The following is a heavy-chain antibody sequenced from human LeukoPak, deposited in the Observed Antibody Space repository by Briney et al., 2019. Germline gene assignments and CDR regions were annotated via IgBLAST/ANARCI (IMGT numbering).Heavy chain of an antibody. D-gene: IGHD3-22*01. CDR3: AKDRVYPHDPGGYPRYFDV. Sequence: PGGSLRLSCAASGFTFSSYAMSWVRQAPGKGLEWVSAISASGSRTHFADSVAGRFTISRDNSRNTLYLQMNSLRAEDTAIYYCAKDRVYPHDPGGYPRYFDVWGRGTLVAVSS. CDR2: ISASGSRT. CDR1: GFTFSSYA. J-gene: IGHJ2*01. V-gene: IGHV3-23*01.